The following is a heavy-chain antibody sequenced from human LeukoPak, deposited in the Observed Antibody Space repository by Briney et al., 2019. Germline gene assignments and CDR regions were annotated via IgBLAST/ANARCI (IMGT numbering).Heavy chain of an antibody. Sequence: PGGSLRLSCAASGFTFSSHSMTWVRQAPGKGLELVSGISDSGDRTYYADSVKGRFTTSRDNSKNTLYLQMNSLRAEDTAVYYCAKGGFCSSGTCYSPPVDYWGQGTLVTVSS. V-gene: IGHV3-23*01. CDR1: GFTFSSHS. CDR3: AKGGFCSSGTCYSPPVDY. J-gene: IGHJ4*02. D-gene: IGHD2-15*01. CDR2: ISDSGDRT.